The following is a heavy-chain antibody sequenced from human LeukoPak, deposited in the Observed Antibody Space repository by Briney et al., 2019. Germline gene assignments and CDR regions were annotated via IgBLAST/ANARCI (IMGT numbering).Heavy chain of an antibody. CDR1: GFTFSSYG. D-gene: IGHD6-19*01. J-gene: IGHJ4*02. Sequence: GGSLRLSCAASGFTFSSYGMHWVRQAPGKGLEWGAFIRYDGSNKYYADSVKGRFTISRDNSKNSLYLQMNSLRAEDAAVYYCAKDLSGWADYWGQGTLVTVSS. CDR3: AKDLSGWADY. V-gene: IGHV3-30*02. CDR2: IRYDGSNK.